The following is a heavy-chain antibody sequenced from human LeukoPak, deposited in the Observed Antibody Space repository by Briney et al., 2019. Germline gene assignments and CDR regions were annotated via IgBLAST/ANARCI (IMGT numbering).Heavy chain of an antibody. CDR1: GGSISSGSYY. Sequence: SETLSLTCTVSGGSISSGSYYWSWIRHPAGKGLEWIGRIYTSGSTNYNPSLKSRVTISVDTSKNQFSLKLSSVTAADTAVYYCARDSSSWDYCYYGMDVWGQGTTVTVSS. CDR3: ARDSSSWDYCYYGMDV. V-gene: IGHV4-61*02. D-gene: IGHD6-13*01. CDR2: IYTSGST. J-gene: IGHJ6*02.